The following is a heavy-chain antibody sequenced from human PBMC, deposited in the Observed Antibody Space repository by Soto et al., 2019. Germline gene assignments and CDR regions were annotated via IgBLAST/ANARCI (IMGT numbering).Heavy chain of an antibody. D-gene: IGHD2-2*01. CDR1: GGSISSYY. CDR2: IFYSGST. V-gene: IGHV4-59*01. Sequence: SETLSLTCTVSGGSISSYYWSWIRQPPGKGLEWIGYIFYSGSTNYNPSLKSRVTLSVDTSKNQFSLKLSSVTAADTAVYYCARGTDLVQRVRNYYYYYMDVWGKGTTVTVSS. CDR3: ARGTDLVQRVRNYYYYYMDV. J-gene: IGHJ6*03.